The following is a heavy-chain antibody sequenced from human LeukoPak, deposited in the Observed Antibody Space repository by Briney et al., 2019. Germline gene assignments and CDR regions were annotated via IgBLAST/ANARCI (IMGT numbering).Heavy chain of an antibody. CDR1: GGYITSDD. Sequence: SETLSLSCSVSGGYITSDDWSWVRQPAGGGLECIGRVSSSGSANYNPSLKSRVTISADRSKNQISLKMTSVTAADTAVYYCTREIDYGSYDFYYSMDVWGEGTTVTVSS. CDR2: VSSSGSA. CDR3: TREIDYGSYDFYYSMDV. J-gene: IGHJ6*03. V-gene: IGHV4-4*07. D-gene: IGHD4-17*01.